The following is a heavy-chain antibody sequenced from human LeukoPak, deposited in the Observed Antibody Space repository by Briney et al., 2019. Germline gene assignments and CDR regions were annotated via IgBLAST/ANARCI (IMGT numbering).Heavy chain of an antibody. D-gene: IGHD3-16*01. J-gene: IGHJ4*02. V-gene: IGHV3-23*01. Sequence: PGGSLRLSCAASGFTFSSYGMSWVRQAPAKGLEWVSAISGSGGSTYYADSVKGRFTISRDNSKNTLYLQMNSLRAEDTAVYYCARVRWGGLYYFDYWGQGTLVTVSS. CDR1: GFTFSSYG. CDR3: ARVRWGGLYYFDY. CDR2: ISGSGGST.